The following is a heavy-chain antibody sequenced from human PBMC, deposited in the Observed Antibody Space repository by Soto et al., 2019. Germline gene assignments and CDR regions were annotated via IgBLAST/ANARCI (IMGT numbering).Heavy chain of an antibody. CDR3: ARDGEIHLRGPEYSSSWYWNYYYGMDV. CDR2: ISYDGSNK. V-gene: IGHV3-30-3*01. CDR1: GFTFSSYA. D-gene: IGHD6-13*01. J-gene: IGHJ6*02. Sequence: GGSLRLSCAASGFTFSSYAMHWVRQAPGKGLEWVAVISYDGSNKYYADSVKGRFTISRDNSKNTLYLQMNSLRAEDTAVYYCARDGEIHLRGPEYSSSWYWNYYYGMDVWGQGTTVTVSS.